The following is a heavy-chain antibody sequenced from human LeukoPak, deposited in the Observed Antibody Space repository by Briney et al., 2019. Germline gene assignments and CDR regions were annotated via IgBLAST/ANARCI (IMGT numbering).Heavy chain of an antibody. CDR1: GYTFTGYY. CDR2: INPNSGGT. D-gene: IGHD6-6*01. V-gene: IGHV1-2*02. J-gene: IGHJ6*03. Sequence: ASVKVSCKASGYTFTGYYMHWVRQAPGQGLEWMGWINPNSGGTNYAQKFQGRVTMTRDTSISTAYMELSRLRSDDTPVYYCARATGSSSSIRASYYYYMDVSGKGTTVTVSS. CDR3: ARATGSSSSIRASYYYYMDV.